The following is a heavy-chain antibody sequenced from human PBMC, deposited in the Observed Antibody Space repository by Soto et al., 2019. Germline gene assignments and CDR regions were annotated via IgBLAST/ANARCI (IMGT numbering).Heavy chain of an antibody. V-gene: IGHV4-28*01. D-gene: IGHD3-9*01. J-gene: IGHJ3*02. Sequence: KPPETLSLTCAVSGYSISSSNWWGWIRQPPGKGLEWIGYIYYSGSTYYNPSLKSRVTMSVDTSKNQFSLKLSSVTAVDTAVYYCARNTGYLLSAFDIWGQGTMVTVSS. CDR3: ARNTGYLLSAFDI. CDR2: IYYSGST. CDR1: GYSISSSNW.